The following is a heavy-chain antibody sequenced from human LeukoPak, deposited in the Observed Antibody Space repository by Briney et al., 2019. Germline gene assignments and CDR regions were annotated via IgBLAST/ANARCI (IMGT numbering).Heavy chain of an antibody. V-gene: IGHV3-53*01. CDR1: GFTVSSNS. D-gene: IGHD4-17*01. J-gene: IGHJ4*02. Sequence: GESLRLSCTVYGFTVSSNSIGWGRRAPGKGLGWDACIHSGGNTHNSDSVKGRFAISRDNSKNTLYLQMTTLRAADPCVYHCARRAGDYPHPYAYWGQGTLVTVSS. CDR2: IHSGGNT. CDR3: ARRAGDYPHPYAY.